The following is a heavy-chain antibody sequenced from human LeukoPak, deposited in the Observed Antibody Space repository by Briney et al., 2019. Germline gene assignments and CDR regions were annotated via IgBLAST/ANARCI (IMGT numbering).Heavy chain of an antibody. Sequence: ASVKVSCKASGYTFTSYDINWVRQATGQGLEWMGWMNPNSGNTGYAQKFQGRVTMTRNTSISTAYMELSSLRSEDTAVYYCARGHITGTVTYLDYWGQGTLVTVSS. CDR1: GYTFTSYD. CDR2: MNPNSGNT. D-gene: IGHD1-7*01. J-gene: IGHJ4*02. CDR3: ARGHITGTVTYLDY. V-gene: IGHV1-8*01.